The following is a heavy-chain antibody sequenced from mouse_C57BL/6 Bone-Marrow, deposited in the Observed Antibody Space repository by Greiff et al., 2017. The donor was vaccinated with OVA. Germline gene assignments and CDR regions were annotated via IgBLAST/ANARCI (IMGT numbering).Heavy chain of an antibody. D-gene: IGHD2-12*01. CDR1: GFTFSSYA. V-gene: IGHV5-4*01. CDR2: ISDGGSYT. CDR3: ARDSYSSYCYDY. Sequence: EVQLVESGGGLVKPGGSLKLSCAASGFTFSSYAMSWVRQTPEKRLEWVATISDGGSYTYYPDNVKGRFTISRDNAKNNLYLQMSSLKSEDTAMYYCARDSYSSYCYDYGGRGTALTVTA. J-gene: IGHJ2*01.